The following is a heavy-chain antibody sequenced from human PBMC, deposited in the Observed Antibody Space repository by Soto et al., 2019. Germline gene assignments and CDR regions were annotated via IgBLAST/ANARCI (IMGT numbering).Heavy chain of an antibody. CDR2: ISGTGGTA. CDR1: GFTFSSYA. V-gene: IGHV3-23*01. J-gene: IGHJ3*02. CDR3: AKDLKYSSVWAPDAFDI. D-gene: IGHD6-25*01. Sequence: GGSLRLSCAASGFTFSSYAMSWVRQAPGKGLEWVSAISGTGGTAYYADSVKGRFTISRDNSKNTLYLQMNSLRAEDTAVYYCAKDLKYSSVWAPDAFDIWGPGTMVTVSS.